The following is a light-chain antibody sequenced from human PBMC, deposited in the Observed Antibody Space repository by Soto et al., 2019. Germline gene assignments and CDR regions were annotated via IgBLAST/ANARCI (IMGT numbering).Light chain of an antibody. CDR2: DVT. Sequence: QSALTQPASVSGSPGQSITISCTGTVGLVSWYQQHPGKVPKLIIYDVTKRPSGVPDRFSGSKSGNTASLTISGLQAEDEADYYCCSYAGSYSYVFGTGTKVTVL. V-gene: IGLV2-11*01. J-gene: IGLJ1*01. CDR3: CSYAGSYSYV. CDR1: VGL.